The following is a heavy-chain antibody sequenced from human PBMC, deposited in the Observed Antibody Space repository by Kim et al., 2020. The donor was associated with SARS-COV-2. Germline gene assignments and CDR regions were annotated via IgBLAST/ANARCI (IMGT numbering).Heavy chain of an antibody. J-gene: IGHJ4*02. CDR1: GGSISSSSYY. Sequence: SETLSLTCTVSGGSISSSSYYWGWIRQPPGKGLAWIWSLSYSGSTYYNPSLKRRVTLSVDTSQNPFSLKLRSVPAADTAVSSCARHGRMFLPVVTPSFDYWGQGTLVTASS. CDR2: LSYSGST. CDR3: ARHGRMFLPVVTPSFDY. V-gene: IGHV4-39*01. D-gene: IGHD2-21*02.